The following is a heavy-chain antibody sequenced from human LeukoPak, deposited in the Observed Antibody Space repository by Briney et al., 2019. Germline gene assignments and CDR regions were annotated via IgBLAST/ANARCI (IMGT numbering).Heavy chain of an antibody. CDR1: GFTFSSYA. V-gene: IGHV3-30-3*01. J-gene: IGHJ3*02. CDR2: ISYDGSNK. CDR3: ASLTPANGYNFREDAFDI. Sequence: PGRSLRLSCAASGFTFSSYAMHWVRQDPGKGLEWVAVISYDGSNKYYADSVKGRFTISRDNSKNTLYLQMNSLRAEDTAVYYCASLTPANGYNFREDAFDIWGQGTMVTVFS. D-gene: IGHD5-24*01.